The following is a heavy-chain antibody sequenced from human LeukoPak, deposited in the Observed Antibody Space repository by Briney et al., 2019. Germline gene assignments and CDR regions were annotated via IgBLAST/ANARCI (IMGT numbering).Heavy chain of an antibody. Sequence: GGSLRLSCAASGFTFSSYAMSWVRQAPGKGLEWVSAISGSGGSTYYADSVKGRFTISRDNSKNTLYLQMNSLRAEDTAVYYCAKGLRKLIVGSTEYYFDYWGQGTLVTVSS. CDR2: ISGSGGST. V-gene: IGHV3-23*01. CDR1: GFTFSSYA. J-gene: IGHJ4*02. D-gene: IGHD1-26*01. CDR3: AKGLRKLIVGSTEYYFDY.